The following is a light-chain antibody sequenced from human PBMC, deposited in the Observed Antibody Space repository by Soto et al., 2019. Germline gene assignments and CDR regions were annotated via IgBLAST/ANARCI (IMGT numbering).Light chain of an antibody. CDR1: SSDVGGYNS. Sequence: QSVLTQPRSVSGSPGRSVTISCTGTSSDVGGYNSVSWYQQHPGKAPKLIIYDVSKRPSGVPDRFSGSKSGNTASLTISGLQAEDEADYYCCSYAGSYTFVVFGGGTQLTVL. CDR2: DVS. J-gene: IGLJ2*01. CDR3: CSYAGSYTFVV. V-gene: IGLV2-11*01.